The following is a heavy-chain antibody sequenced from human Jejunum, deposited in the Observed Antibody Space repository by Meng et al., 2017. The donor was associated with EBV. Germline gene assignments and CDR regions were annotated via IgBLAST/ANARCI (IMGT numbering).Heavy chain of an antibody. CDR3: ARDLETWTGAIKGHWFDP. V-gene: IGHV1-18*04. J-gene: IGHJ5*02. D-gene: IGHD2-2*02. CDR2: ITVYNGNT. CDR1: GYTFTRYG. Sequence: QFQLWRYEVEWKNPGDSVKGSCKTSGYTFTRYGISWVRHAPGHGPEWMGCITVYNGNTNYAPRLQGRVTMTTDLSTSTAYMELRSLRSDDTAVYYCARDLETWTGAIKGHWFDPWGQGTLVTVSS.